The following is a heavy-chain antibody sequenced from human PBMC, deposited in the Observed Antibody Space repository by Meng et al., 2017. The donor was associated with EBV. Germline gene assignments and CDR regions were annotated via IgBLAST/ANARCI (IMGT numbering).Heavy chain of an antibody. D-gene: IGHD5-24*01. Sequence: HGPRVDCGAEVRKAGSSVKLSCKASGGTFGSYAISWVRQAPGKGFEWMGGIIPILGIANYAQKFQGRVTITADKSTSTAYMELSSLRSEDTAVYYCARERPGGMATTPYFDYWGQGTLVTVSS. CDR3: ARERPGGMATTPYFDY. J-gene: IGHJ4*02. CDR1: GGTFGSYA. CDR2: IIPILGIA. V-gene: IGHV1-69*09.